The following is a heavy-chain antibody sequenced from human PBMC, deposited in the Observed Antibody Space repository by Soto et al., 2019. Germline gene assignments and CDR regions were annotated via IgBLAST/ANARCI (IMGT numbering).Heavy chain of an antibody. Sequence: SVKVSCKXSGGTFSSYAISWVRQAPGQGLEWMGGIIPIFGTANYAQKFQGRVTITADESTSTAYMELSSLRSEDTAVYYCARDRVTRYNGSGSYYNTGYYYGMDVWGQGTTVTVSS. D-gene: IGHD3-10*01. CDR3: ARDRVTRYNGSGSYYNTGYYYGMDV. CDR1: GGTFSSYA. CDR2: IIPIFGTA. J-gene: IGHJ6*02. V-gene: IGHV1-69*13.